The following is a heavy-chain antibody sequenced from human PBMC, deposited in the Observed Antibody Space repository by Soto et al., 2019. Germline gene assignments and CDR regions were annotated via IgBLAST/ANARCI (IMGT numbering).Heavy chain of an antibody. J-gene: IGHJ5*02. CDR1: GGTFSSYV. Sequence: QVQLVQSGAEVKKPGSSVKVSCKASGGTFSSYVISWVRQAPGQGPEWMGGIIPMYGTVNYAQKFQDRVTIFGGPTADPALLEVERLRFGGTGVFYLARGLGGCSGGSCRYNWFDPWGQGTLVTVSS. CDR2: IIPMYGTV. D-gene: IGHD2-15*01. V-gene: IGHV1-69*01. CDR3: ARGLGGCSGGSCRYNWFDP.